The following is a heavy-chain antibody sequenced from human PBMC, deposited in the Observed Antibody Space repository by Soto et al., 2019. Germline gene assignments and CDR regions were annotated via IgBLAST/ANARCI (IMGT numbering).Heavy chain of an antibody. D-gene: IGHD3-22*01. CDR1: GFTFSSYA. V-gene: IGHV3-30-3*01. CDR2: ISYDGSNK. Sequence: VGSLRLSCAASGFTFSSYAMHWVRQAPGKGLEWVAVISYDGSNKYYADSVKGRFTISRDNSKNTLYLQMNSLRAEDTAVYYCARDLPSFYDSSGFYYYYGMDVWGQGTTVTVSS. CDR3: ARDLPSFYDSSGFYYYYGMDV. J-gene: IGHJ6*02.